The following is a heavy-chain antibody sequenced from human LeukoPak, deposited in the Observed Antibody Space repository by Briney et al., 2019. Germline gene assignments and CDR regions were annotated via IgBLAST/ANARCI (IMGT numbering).Heavy chain of an antibody. V-gene: IGHV3-7*03. CDR1: GLNFSSRW. D-gene: IGHD6-13*01. CDR2: IKEDGSEK. J-gene: IGHJ4*02. CDR3: ARDSGWWRFDF. Sequence: GGSLRLSCAASGLNFSSRWMNRVRQAPGQGLEWVASIKEDGSEKHYVDSVKGRFTISRDNGKNSLYLQMNSLRAEDTAVYYCARDSGWWRFDFWGQGTLVTVS.